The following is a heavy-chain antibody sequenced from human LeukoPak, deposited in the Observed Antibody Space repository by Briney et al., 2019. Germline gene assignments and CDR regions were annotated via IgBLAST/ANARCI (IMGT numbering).Heavy chain of an antibody. CDR1: NASVSSSSHY. CDR2: IFYSGTP. J-gene: IGHJ4*02. Sequence: SETLSLTFTVSNASVSSSSHYWGWIRQPPGKGLEWIGTIFYSGTPFYNRSLKSLPAISLDTSQSQFSLTLSPVTAAGTAVYDCAKDPSNSSNYYYFDYWAREAWSPSPQ. V-gene: IGHV4-39*07. D-gene: IGHD6-13*01. CDR3: AKDPSNSSNYYYFDY.